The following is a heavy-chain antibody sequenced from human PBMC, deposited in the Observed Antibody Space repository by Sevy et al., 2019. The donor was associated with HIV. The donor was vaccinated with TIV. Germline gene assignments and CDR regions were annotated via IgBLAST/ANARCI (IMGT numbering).Heavy chain of an antibody. CDR2: INSDDTSI. V-gene: IGHV3-74*01. J-gene: IGHJ4*02. CDR3: ARETGSSHFDY. D-gene: IGHD3-10*01. Sequence: GGSLRLSCEASGFPFSSHWMHWVRQGPGQGLVWVSGINSDDTSIPYADSVKGRFTISRDNVKNTLYLQMNSLRAEDTAVYYCARETGSSHFDYWGQGTLVTVSS. CDR1: GFPFSSHW.